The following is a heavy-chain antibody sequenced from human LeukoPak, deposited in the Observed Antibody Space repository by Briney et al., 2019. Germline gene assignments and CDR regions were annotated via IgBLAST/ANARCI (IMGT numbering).Heavy chain of an antibody. CDR1: GFTFSSYA. Sequence: GGSLRLSCAASGFTFSSYAMHWVRQASGKGLEWVSYITNSGTTIYYADSVKGRFTISRDNAKNSLYLQMNSLRAEDTAVYYCARDGHYDILTGYFQDWGQGTLVTVSS. D-gene: IGHD3-9*01. V-gene: IGHV3-48*04. CDR3: ARDGHYDILTGYFQD. J-gene: IGHJ1*01. CDR2: ITNSGTTI.